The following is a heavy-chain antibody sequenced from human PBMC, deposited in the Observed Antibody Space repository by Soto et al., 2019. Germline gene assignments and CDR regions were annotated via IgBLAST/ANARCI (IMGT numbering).Heavy chain of an antibody. CDR1: GGSISSSSYY. Sequence: QLQLQESGPGLVKPSETLSLTCTVSGGSISSSSYYWGWIRQPPGKGLEWIGSIYYSGSTYYNPSLKSRVTISVDTSKNQFSLKLSSVTAADTAGYYCARLPRSGSYQLRYFDYWGQGTLVTVSS. CDR3: ARLPRSGSYQLRYFDY. CDR2: IYYSGST. J-gene: IGHJ4*02. D-gene: IGHD1-26*01. V-gene: IGHV4-39*01.